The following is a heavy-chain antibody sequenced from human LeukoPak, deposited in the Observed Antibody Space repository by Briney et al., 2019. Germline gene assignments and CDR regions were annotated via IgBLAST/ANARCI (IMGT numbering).Heavy chain of an antibody. J-gene: IGHJ3*02. Sequence: SQTLSLTCTVSGGSISSVGYYWSWIRQHPGKGLEWIGYIYYSGSTYYNPSLKSRVTISVDTSKNQFSLKLSSVTAADKAVYYSARGDIVVVPAATSAFDIWGQGTMVTVSS. CDR1: GGSISSVGYY. CDR3: ARGDIVVVPAATSAFDI. CDR2: IYYSGST. D-gene: IGHD2-2*01. V-gene: IGHV4-31*03.